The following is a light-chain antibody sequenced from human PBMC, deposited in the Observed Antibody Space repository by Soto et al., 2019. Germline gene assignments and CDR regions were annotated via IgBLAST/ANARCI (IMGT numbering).Light chain of an antibody. CDR1: QSILSW. Sequence: DIQMTQSPSTLSTSVGDRVTITCRASQSILSWLAWYQQKPGKAPKLLIYDASSLESGVPSRFSGGGSGTEFTLTISSLQPDDFATHYCQQYSSYSYTFGQGTKLEIK. V-gene: IGKV1-5*01. J-gene: IGKJ2*01. CDR3: QQYSSYSYT. CDR2: DAS.